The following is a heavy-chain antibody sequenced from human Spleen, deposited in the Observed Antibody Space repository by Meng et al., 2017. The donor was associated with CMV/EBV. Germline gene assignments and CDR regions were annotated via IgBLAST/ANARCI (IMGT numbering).Heavy chain of an antibody. J-gene: IGHJ4*02. CDR2: IHHSGSA. CDR3: ASFDHIPRRNYFDY. V-gene: IGHV4-30-4*01. Sequence: QVQLQESGPGLVGPSQTLSLTCTVSGGSMSSGNYYWSWIRQPPGKGLEWIGYIHHSGSAYYNPSLKSRVSISVDTSKNQFSLNLNSMTAADTAVYYCASFDHIPRRNYFDYWGQGTLDTVSS. CDR1: GGSMSSGNYY. D-gene: IGHD2-21*01.